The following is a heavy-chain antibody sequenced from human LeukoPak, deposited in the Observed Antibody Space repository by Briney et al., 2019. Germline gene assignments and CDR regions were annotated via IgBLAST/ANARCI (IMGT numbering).Heavy chain of an antibody. CDR3: AKLYYDYIWGSYRYYFFDS. CDR2: IKPDGGEK. J-gene: IGHJ4*02. Sequence: GGSLRLSCAASGFTFSSYWMSWVRQAPGKGLEWVANIKPDGGEKYYVDSVKGRFTISRDNAKNSLYLQMNSLRAEDTALYYCAKLYYDYIWGSYRYYFFDSWGQGTLSTVSS. CDR1: GFTFSSYW. V-gene: IGHV3-7*05. D-gene: IGHD3-16*02.